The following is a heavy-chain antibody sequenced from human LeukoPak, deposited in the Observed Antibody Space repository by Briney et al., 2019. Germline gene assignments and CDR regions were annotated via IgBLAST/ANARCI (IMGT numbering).Heavy chain of an antibody. D-gene: IGHD3-10*01. CDR2: INPTSTSI. V-gene: IGHV3-21*01. CDR1: GLTFSDYS. Sequence: PGGALRLSCVASGLTFSDYSINWVRRAPGKGLEWVSSINPTSTSIYYAAAARGRFTISSRHAKRSLYLQMDSLRAEHTAVYYCVRLRRNSDRSYYYYYYDSWGQGILVTVSS. CDR3: VRLRRNSDRSYYYYYYDS. J-gene: IGHJ5*01.